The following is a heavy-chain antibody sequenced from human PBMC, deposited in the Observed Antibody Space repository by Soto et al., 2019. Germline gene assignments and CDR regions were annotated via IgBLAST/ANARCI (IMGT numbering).Heavy chain of an antibody. V-gene: IGHV3-21*01. CDR1: GFTFSSYS. D-gene: IGHD3-22*01. J-gene: IGHJ6*02. CDR2: ISSSSSYI. Sequence: EVQLVESGGGLVKPGGSLRLSCAASGFTFSSYSMNWVRQAPGKGLEWVSSISSSSSYIYYADSVKGRFTISRDNAKNSLYLQMNSLRAEDTAVYYCARDNYYDSSGYYRDYYYYGMDVWGQGTTVTVSS. CDR3: ARDNYYDSSGYYRDYYYYGMDV.